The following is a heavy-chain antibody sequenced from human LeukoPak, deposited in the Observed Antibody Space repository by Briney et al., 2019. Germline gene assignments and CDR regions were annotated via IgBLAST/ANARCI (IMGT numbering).Heavy chain of an antibody. J-gene: IGHJ4*02. CDR1: GYTFSSYA. D-gene: IGHD3-3*01. CDR3: AKGSVTIDY. Sequence: GGSLRLSCAASGYTFSSYAMNWVRQPPGKGLEWVSTIGDSGATTYYADSVKGRFTISRDNSKNTLYLQMNSLRAEDTALYYCAKGSVTIDYWGQGTLLTVSS. CDR2: IGDSGATT. V-gene: IGHV3-23*01.